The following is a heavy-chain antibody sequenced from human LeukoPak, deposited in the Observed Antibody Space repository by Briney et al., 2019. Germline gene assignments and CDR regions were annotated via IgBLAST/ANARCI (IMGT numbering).Heavy chain of an antibody. Sequence: KTGGSLRLSCAASGLTFSSYSMNWVRQAPGKGLEWVSSISSSSSYIYYADSVKGRFTISRDNAKNSLYLQMNSLRAEDTAVYYCARVGYSLAAAGYAAYWGQGTLVTVSS. J-gene: IGHJ4*02. D-gene: IGHD6-13*01. V-gene: IGHV3-21*01. CDR1: GLTFSSYS. CDR2: ISSSSSYI. CDR3: ARVGYSLAAAGYAAY.